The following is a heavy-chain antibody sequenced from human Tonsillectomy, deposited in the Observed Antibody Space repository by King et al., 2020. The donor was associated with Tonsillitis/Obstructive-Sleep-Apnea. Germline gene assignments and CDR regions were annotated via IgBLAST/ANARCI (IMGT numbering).Heavy chain of an antibody. V-gene: IGHV5-51*01. D-gene: IGHD1-26*01. CDR3: ARREPEGDYYFDY. CDR1: GYRFSSYW. Sequence: EVQLVESGAEVKKPGESLKISCTASGYRFSSYWIAWVRQMPGKGLEWMGIIYPGDSDTRYSPSFQGQVTISADKSTSTAYLQWSSLKASDTAMYYCARREPEGDYYFDYWGQGTLVTVSS. J-gene: IGHJ4*02. CDR2: IYPGDSDT.